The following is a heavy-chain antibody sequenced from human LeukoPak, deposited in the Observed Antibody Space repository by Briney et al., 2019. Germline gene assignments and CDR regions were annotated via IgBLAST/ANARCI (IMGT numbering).Heavy chain of an antibody. CDR3: ARTDYGDYFDY. D-gene: IGHD4-17*01. V-gene: IGHV3-21*06. CDR1: GFTFSNFG. Sequence: GGSLRLSCAASGFTFSNFGMSWVRQAPGKGLEWASSISTTGSDIYYADSVRGRFTISRDNAKNSLYLQMTSLRVEDTAVYYCARTDYGDYFDYWGQGTLVTVSS. J-gene: IGHJ4*02. CDR2: ISTTGSDI.